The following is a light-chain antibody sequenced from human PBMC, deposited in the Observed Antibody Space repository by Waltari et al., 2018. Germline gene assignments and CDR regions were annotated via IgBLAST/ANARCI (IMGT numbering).Light chain of an antibody. V-gene: IGLV2-23*02. CDR1: GSDVGSYNL. J-gene: IGLJ2*01. Sequence: QSALTQPASVSGSPGQSITISCTGTGSDVGSYNLVSWYQQHPGKAPKLIIYEVTMRPSGVSDRFSGSKSGVTASLTISGLQAEDEAVYFCCSFATNSIVIFGGGTKLTVL. CDR2: EVT. CDR3: CSFATNSIVI.